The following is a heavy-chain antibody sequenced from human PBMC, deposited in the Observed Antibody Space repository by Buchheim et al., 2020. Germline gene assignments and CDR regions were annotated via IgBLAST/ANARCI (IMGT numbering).Heavy chain of an antibody. CDR3: ARGDYDSSGYYRVDAFDI. Sequence: QVQLVESGGGVVQPGRSLRLSCAASGFTFSSYGMHWVRQAPGKGLEWVAVIWYDGSNKYYADSVKGRFTIYRDNSKNTLYLQMNSLRAEDTAVYYCARGDYDSSGYYRVDAFDIWGQGT. V-gene: IGHV3-33*01. CDR2: IWYDGSNK. J-gene: IGHJ3*02. D-gene: IGHD3-22*01. CDR1: GFTFSSYG.